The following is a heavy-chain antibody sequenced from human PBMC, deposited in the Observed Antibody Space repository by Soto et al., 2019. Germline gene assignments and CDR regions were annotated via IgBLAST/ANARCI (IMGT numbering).Heavy chain of an antibody. Sequence: SETLSLTCTVSGAALSSGGYFYTWVRQPPGKGLEWLGYIYYSGGTNYHPSLKSRVTISLDKSKSQSSLRLISVTAADTAVYYCTREQSDNNYFDPWGQGTLVTVSS. CDR1: GAALSSGGYF. CDR3: TREQSDNNYFDP. D-gene: IGHD6-19*01. CDR2: IYYSGGT. V-gene: IGHV4-61*08. J-gene: IGHJ5*02.